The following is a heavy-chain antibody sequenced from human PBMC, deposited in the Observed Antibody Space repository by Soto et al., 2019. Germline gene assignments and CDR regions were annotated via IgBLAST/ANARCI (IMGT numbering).Heavy chain of an antibody. CDR2: IYYSGST. CDR3: ARRGSSSWYGY. V-gene: IGHV4-39*01. J-gene: IGHJ4*02. Sequence: QLQLQESGPGLVKPSETLSLPCPVSGGSTTVISSSWGGIRQPPGKGLEWIGSIYYSGSTYYNPSLKSRVTISVDTSKNQFSLKLSSVTAADTAVYYCARRGSSSWYGYWGQGTLVTVSS. D-gene: IGHD6-13*01. CDR1: GGSTTVISSS.